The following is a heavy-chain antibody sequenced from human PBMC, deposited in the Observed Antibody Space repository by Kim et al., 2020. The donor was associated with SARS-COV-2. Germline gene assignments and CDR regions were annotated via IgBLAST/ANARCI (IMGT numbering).Heavy chain of an antibody. CDR1: GFTFSSYD. CDR3: ARADFSSGWYSGYYYYGMDV. V-gene: IGHV3-13*01. D-gene: IGHD6-19*01. Sequence: GGFLRLSCAASGFTFSSYDMHWVRQATGKGLEWVSAIGTAGDTYYPGSVKGRFTISRENAKNSLYLQMNSLRAGDTAVYYCARADFSSGWYSGYYYYGMDVWGQGTTVTVSS. J-gene: IGHJ6*02. CDR2: IGTAGDT.